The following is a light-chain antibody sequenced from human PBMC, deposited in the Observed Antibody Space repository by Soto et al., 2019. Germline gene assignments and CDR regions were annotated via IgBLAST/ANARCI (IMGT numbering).Light chain of an antibody. Sequence: QSVLTQPPSVSAAPGQKVIISCSGSSSNIGSNYVSWYQQLPGTAPKLLIYDKNERPSGIPDRFSASKSGTSATLGITGLQTGDEADYYCGAWDHSLNVGVFGGGTKLIVL. CDR2: DKN. CDR3: GAWDHSLNVGV. V-gene: IGLV1-51*01. J-gene: IGLJ3*02. CDR1: SSNIGSNY.